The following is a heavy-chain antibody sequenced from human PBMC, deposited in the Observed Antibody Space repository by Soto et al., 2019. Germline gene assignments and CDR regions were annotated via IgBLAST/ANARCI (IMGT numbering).Heavy chain of an antibody. Sequence: GESLKISCKGGGFSFTSQWIAWVRQMPWHGLEWMGTVSPRDSHTRYSPSFQGQVTIEADKAISTGYPQWSSLKASDTAMYHCARQSGATYTPMYRCGQGSQVTVAS. CDR2: VSPRDSHT. V-gene: IGHV5-51*01. D-gene: IGHD1-26*01. CDR1: GFSFTSQW. CDR3: ARQSGATYTPMYR. J-gene: IGHJ5*02.